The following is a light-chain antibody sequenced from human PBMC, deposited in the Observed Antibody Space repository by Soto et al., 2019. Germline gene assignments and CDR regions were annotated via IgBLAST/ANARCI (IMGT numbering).Light chain of an antibody. CDR2: DAS. J-gene: IGKJ1*01. V-gene: IGKV1-5*01. CDR3: QQYNSYPWT. Sequence: DIQMTQSPSTLSASVGDRVTITCRASQSISSWLAWYQQKPGQAPKLLIYDASSLESGVPSRFSGSGSGTEFTLTISSLQPDDFAAYYCQQYNSYPWTFGQGTQVEIK. CDR1: QSISSW.